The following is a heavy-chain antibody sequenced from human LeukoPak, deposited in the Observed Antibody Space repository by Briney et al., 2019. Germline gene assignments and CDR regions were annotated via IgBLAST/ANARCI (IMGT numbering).Heavy chain of an antibody. CDR1: GYTLTELS. V-gene: IGHV1-24*01. D-gene: IGHD1-26*01. CDR2: FDPEDGET. CDR3: ATPIDPIRWELRQ. Sequence: ASVKVSCKVSGYTLTELSMHWVRQAPGKGLEWVGGFDPEDGETIYAQKFQGRVTMTEATSTDTAYMELSSLRSEATAVYYCATPIDPIRWELRQWGQGTLVTVSS. J-gene: IGHJ4*02.